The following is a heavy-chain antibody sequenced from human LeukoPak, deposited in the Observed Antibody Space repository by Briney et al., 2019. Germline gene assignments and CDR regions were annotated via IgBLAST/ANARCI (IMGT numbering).Heavy chain of an antibody. CDR2: ISSSSSYI. V-gene: IGHV3-21*01. J-gene: IGHJ3*02. CDR1: GFTFSSYS. Sequence: GGSLRLSCAASGFTFSSYSMNSVRQAPGKGLEWVSSISSSSSYIYYSDSVKGRLTISRDNAKNSLYLQMNSRRAEDTAVYYCARDRAVYDYGYAFDIWGQGKMVTVSS. CDR3: ARDRAVYDYGYAFDI. D-gene: IGHD4-17*01.